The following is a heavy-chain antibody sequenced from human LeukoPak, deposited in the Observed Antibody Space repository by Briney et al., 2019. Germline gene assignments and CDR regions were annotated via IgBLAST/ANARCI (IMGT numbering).Heavy chain of an antibody. CDR2: IIPILGIA. CDR3: ARDRSLYYYGSGSYRFDY. J-gene: IGHJ4*02. D-gene: IGHD3-10*01. V-gene: IGHV1-69*04. CDR1: GGTFSSYA. Sequence: GASVKVSCKASGGTFSSYAISWVRQAPGQGLEWMGRIIPILGIANYAQKFQGRVTITADKSTSTAYMKLSSLRPEDTAVYYCARDRSLYYYGSGSYRFDYWGQGTLVTVSS.